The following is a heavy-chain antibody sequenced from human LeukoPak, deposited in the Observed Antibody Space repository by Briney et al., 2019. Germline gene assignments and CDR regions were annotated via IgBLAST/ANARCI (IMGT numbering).Heavy chain of an antibody. CDR3: ARGRGKYQLARRQPNWFDP. Sequence: GASVKVSCKASGYTFTSYDINWVRQATGQGLEWMGWMNPNSGNTGYAQKFQGRVTITRNTSISTAYMELSSLRSEDTAVYYCARGRGKYQLARRQPNWFDPWGQGTLVTVSS. CDR2: MNPNSGNT. J-gene: IGHJ5*02. CDR1: GYTFTSYD. V-gene: IGHV1-8*03. D-gene: IGHD2-2*01.